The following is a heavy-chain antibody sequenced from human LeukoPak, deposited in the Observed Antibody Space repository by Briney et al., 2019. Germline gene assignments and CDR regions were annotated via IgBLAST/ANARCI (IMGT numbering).Heavy chain of an antibody. Sequence: GGSLRLSCAASGFTFSSYWMSWVRQAPGKGLEWVANIKQDGSEKYYVDSVKGRFTISRDNAKNSLYLQMNSLRAEDTAVYYCARRGYSYGIYYYYMDVWGKGTTVTVSS. CDR3: ARRGYSYGIYYYYMDV. CDR1: GFTFSSYW. D-gene: IGHD5-18*01. V-gene: IGHV3-7*01. J-gene: IGHJ6*03. CDR2: IKQDGSEK.